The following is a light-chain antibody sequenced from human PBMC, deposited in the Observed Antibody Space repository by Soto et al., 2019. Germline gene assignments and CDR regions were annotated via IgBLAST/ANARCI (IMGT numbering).Light chain of an antibody. CDR3: QQSYITPRT. J-gene: IGKJ3*01. CDR2: AAS. CDR1: QSISSY. V-gene: IGKV1-39*01. Sequence: ESKTSLAVSVRGIVTINCRASQSISSYLNWYQQKPGKAPKLLIYAASSLQSGVPSRFSGSGSGTDFTLTISTLQPEDFATYYCQQSYITPRTVCPGTKVAIK.